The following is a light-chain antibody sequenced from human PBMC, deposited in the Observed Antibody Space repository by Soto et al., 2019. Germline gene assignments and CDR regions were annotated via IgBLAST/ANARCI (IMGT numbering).Light chain of an antibody. J-gene: IGLJ1*01. Sequence: QAVVTQPPSVSGAPGQRVTISCTGSSSNIGAGYDVHWYQQLPGTAPKLLIYGNIKRPSGVPDRFSGSKSGTSASLAITGLQAEDEAYYYCQSYDSSLSGSDVFGTGTKLTVL. V-gene: IGLV1-40*01. CDR1: SSNIGAGYD. CDR2: GNI. CDR3: QSYDSSLSGSDV.